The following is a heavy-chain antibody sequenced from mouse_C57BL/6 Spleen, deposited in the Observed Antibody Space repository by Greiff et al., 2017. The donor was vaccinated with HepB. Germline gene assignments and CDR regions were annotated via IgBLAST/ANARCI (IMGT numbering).Heavy chain of an antibody. J-gene: IGHJ3*01. D-gene: IGHD1-1*01. Sequence: EVQGVESGGGLVKPGGSLKLSCAASGFTFSDYGMHWVRQAPEKGLEWVAYISSGSSTIYYADTVKGRFTISRDNAKNTLFLQMTSLRSEDTAMYDCARDTYYGSSYFAYWGQGTLVTVSA. V-gene: IGHV5-17*01. CDR3: ARDTYYGSSYFAY. CDR1: GFTFSDYG. CDR2: ISSGSSTI.